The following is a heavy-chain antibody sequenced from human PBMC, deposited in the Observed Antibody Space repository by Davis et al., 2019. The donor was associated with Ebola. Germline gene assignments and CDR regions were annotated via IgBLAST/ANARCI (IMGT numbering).Heavy chain of an antibody. CDR1: GFTFSSYA. J-gene: IGHJ4*02. V-gene: IGHV3-23*01. D-gene: IGHD2-2*02. CDR3: AKASWGPAARPLLDS. Sequence: GESLKISCAASGFTFSSYAMSWVRQDPGKGLEWVSAVSGSGTTTSYADSVKGRFIISRDNSNNTLFLQMNSLRVEDTARYYCAKASWGPAARPLLDSWGQGILVTVSS. CDR2: VSGSGTTT.